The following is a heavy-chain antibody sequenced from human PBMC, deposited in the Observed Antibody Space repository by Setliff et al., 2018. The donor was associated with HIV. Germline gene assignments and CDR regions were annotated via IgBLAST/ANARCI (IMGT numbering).Heavy chain of an antibody. D-gene: IGHD6-19*01. CDR1: GFSLNTSGVG. V-gene: IGHV2-5*02. CDR2: IFWDDDK. Sequence: GSGPTLVNPTQTLTLTCSFSGFSLNTSGVGVAWIRQPPGKALEWLALIFWDDDKRYSPLLKTRLTIAKDTSKNLVVLTMTNMDPVDSGTYYCARRRGLAVADALDFWGQGTMVTVSS. CDR3: ARRRGLAVADALDF. J-gene: IGHJ3*01.